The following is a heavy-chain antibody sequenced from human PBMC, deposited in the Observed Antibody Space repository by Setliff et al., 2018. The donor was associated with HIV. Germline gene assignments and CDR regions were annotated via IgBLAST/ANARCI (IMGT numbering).Heavy chain of an antibody. CDR1: GGSITGYY. J-gene: IGHJ4*02. CDR3: ASLGYSYGPDFDY. CDR2: IYYSGNT. Sequence: SETLSLTCTVSGGSITGYYWSWIRQPPGKGLEWIGWIYYSGNTRYNPSLKSRVTISLDTSKNRFFLNLTSVTAADTAVYYCASLGYSYGPDFDYWGQGTLVTVSS. V-gene: IGHV4-59*12. D-gene: IGHD5-18*01.